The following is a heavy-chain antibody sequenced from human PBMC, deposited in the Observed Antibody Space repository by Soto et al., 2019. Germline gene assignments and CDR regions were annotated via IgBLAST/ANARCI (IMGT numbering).Heavy chain of an antibody. V-gene: IGHV4-39*07. CDR1: SGSISSTIYS. Sequence: PSETLSLTCTVSSGSISSTIYSWDWIRQPPGKGLEWIGSIFYSGSTYYNPSLKSRVTISVDTSKNQFSLTLTSVTAADTAVYYCASTRDSSSWYGWFDPWGQGTLVTVSS. J-gene: IGHJ5*02. CDR3: ASTRDSSSWYGWFDP. CDR2: IFYSGST. D-gene: IGHD6-13*01.